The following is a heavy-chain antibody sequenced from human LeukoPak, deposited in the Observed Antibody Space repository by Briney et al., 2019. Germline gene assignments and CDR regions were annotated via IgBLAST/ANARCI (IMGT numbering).Heavy chain of an antibody. CDR2: ISVSGGST. D-gene: IGHD3-10*01. V-gene: IGHV3-23*01. CDR3: AKDRGFGEYFPFFY. J-gene: IGHJ4*02. CDR1: GFTFTTYA. Sequence: PGRSLRLSRAVSGFTFTTYAMSWVRQTPEKGLEWVSAISVSGGSTYYADSVKGRFTTPRDNSKNTLYQQMNSLRAEDTAVYDCAKDRGFGEYFPFFYWGQGTVVTVSS.